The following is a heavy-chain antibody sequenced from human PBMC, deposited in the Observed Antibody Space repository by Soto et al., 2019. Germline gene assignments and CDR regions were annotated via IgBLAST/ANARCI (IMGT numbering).Heavy chain of an antibody. J-gene: IGHJ4*02. Sequence: QVQLQESGPGLVKPSGTLSLTCAVSGDSVSSPYWWCWVRQPPGKGLEWIGEVFYTGTTSYNPSLRSRVTISMDKSNNQSSLDLSSVTAADTAVYYCARSAGWYAVHSWGPGTLVIVSS. CDR3: ARSAGWYAVHS. D-gene: IGHD6-19*01. V-gene: IGHV4-4*02. CDR1: GDSVSSPYW. CDR2: VFYTGTT.